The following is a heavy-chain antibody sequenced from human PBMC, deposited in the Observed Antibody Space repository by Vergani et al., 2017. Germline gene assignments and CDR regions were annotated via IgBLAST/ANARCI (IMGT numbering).Heavy chain of an antibody. D-gene: IGHD3-9*01. J-gene: IGHJ3*01. CDR2: VYWNDDE. CDR3: VHRLGYFDWDWAVDV. Sequence: QITLRESGPTLVKPTQTLTLTCTFSGFSLTTGGEGVGWIRQPPGRALAWLAFVYWNDDERYSPSLKSRVTITKDTSKNEVILTMATMDPVDTATYYCVHRLGYFDWDWAVDVWGPGTMVTVSS. CDR1: GFSLTTGGEG. V-gene: IGHV2-5*01.